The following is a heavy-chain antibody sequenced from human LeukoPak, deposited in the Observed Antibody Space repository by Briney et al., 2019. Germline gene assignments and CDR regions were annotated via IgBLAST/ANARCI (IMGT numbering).Heavy chain of an antibody. D-gene: IGHD3-10*01. Sequence: ASVKVSCKASGYTFTGYYMHWVRQAPGQGLEWMGWINPNSGGTNYAQKFQGRVTMTRDTSISTAYMELSRLRSDDTAVYYCARENAGGSAVFDYWGQGTLVTVSS. CDR1: GYTFTGYY. CDR3: ARENAGGSAVFDY. J-gene: IGHJ4*02. CDR2: INPNSGGT. V-gene: IGHV1-2*02.